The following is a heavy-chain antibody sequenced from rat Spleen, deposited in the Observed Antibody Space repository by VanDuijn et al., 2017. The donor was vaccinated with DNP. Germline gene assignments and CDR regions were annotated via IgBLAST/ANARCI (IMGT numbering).Heavy chain of an antibody. CDR3: ARHVLPLRVWDY. V-gene: IGHV5-22*01. CDR2: IRFDGATT. CDR1: GFTFRAYY. Sequence: VQLVAFGGGLVQHGRSLKLSCAVSGFTFRAYYIAWVRQAQTMGLEWVAYIRFDGATTYYGDSVKGRFTISRDIATSTLYLQINGLRSEDMGTYYCARHVLPLRVWDYWGHGVMVTVSS. J-gene: IGHJ2*01. D-gene: IGHD1-4*01.